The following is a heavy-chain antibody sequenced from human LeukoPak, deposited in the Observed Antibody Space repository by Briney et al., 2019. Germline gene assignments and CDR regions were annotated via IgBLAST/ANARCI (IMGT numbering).Heavy chain of an antibody. Sequence: GGSLRLSCAASGFTFDDYAMHWVRQTPGKGLELVSGISWNSGSIGYADSVKGRFTISRDNAKNSLYLQMNSLRAEDTALYYCAKVGAAAAGMRGYFDYWGQGTLVTVSS. J-gene: IGHJ4*02. CDR1: GFTFDDYA. D-gene: IGHD6-13*01. CDR3: AKVGAAAAGMRGYFDY. V-gene: IGHV3-9*01. CDR2: ISWNSGSI.